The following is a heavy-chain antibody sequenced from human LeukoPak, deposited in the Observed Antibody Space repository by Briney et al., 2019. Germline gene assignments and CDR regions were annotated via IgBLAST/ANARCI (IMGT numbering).Heavy chain of an antibody. V-gene: IGHV3-23*01. D-gene: IGHD2-2*01. Sequence: GSLRLSCAASGFPFSDYWMHWVRQAPGKGLEWVSAISGSGGSTYYADSVKGRFTISRDNSKNTLYLQMNSLRGEDTAVYYCAKPNVEPAVLDAFDIWGQGTMVTVSS. CDR2: ISGSGGST. J-gene: IGHJ3*02. CDR3: AKPNVEPAVLDAFDI. CDR1: GFPFSDYW.